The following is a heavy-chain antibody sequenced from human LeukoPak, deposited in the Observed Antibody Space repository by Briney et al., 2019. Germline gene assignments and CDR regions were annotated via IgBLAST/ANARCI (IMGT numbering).Heavy chain of an antibody. CDR1: GFTFSSYW. CDR3: ARDNSVKLLYDFWSGYSTPNYYFDY. CDR2: KKQDGSEK. Sequence: GGSLRLSCAASGFTFSSYWMSWVRQAPGKGLEWVANKKQDGSEKYYVDCVKSRFNISRDNAKNSLYLQMNSLRAEDTAVYYCARDNSVKLLYDFWSGYSTPNYYFDYWGQGTLVTVSS. J-gene: IGHJ4*02. V-gene: IGHV3-7*01. D-gene: IGHD3-3*01.